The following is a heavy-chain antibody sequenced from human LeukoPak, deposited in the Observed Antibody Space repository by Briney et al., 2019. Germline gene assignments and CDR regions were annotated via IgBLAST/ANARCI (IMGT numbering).Heavy chain of an antibody. Sequence: GRSLRLSCAASGFTFSSYSMNWVRQAPGKGLEWVSYISSSSSTIYYADSVKGRFTISRDNAENSLYLQMNSLGAEDTAVYYCARDDHYNYYYMDVWGKGTTVTVSS. CDR2: ISSSSSTI. V-gene: IGHV3-48*01. J-gene: IGHJ6*03. CDR1: GFTFSSYS. CDR3: ARDDHYNYYYMDV.